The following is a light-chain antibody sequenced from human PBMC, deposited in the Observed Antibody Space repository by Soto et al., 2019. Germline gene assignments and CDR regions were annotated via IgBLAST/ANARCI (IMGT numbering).Light chain of an antibody. CDR1: SVDINY. V-gene: IGLV2-8*01. J-gene: IGLJ3*02. CDR3: SSYAGRDIWV. CDR2: EVT. Sequence: QSALTQPPAASGSRGLSVTISCTGTSVDINYVSWFQQHPGKAPKLIICEVTKRPSGVPDRFSGSKSGDTASLTVSGLQDDDEADYYCSSYAGRDIWVFGGGTQLTVL.